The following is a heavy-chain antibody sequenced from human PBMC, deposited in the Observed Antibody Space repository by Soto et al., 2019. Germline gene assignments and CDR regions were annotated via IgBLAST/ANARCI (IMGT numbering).Heavy chain of an antibody. CDR2: ISSSSSYI. J-gene: IGHJ6*02. CDR3: ARDLDSPLSGVMDV. Sequence: PGGSLRICCAASGFTFSSYSMNWVRQAPGKGLEWVSSISSSSSYIYYADSVKGRFTISRDNAKNSLYLQMNSLKAEDTAVYYCARDLDSPLSGVMDVWGQGTTVTVSS. D-gene: IGHD2-8*01. CDR1: GFTFSSYS. V-gene: IGHV3-21*01.